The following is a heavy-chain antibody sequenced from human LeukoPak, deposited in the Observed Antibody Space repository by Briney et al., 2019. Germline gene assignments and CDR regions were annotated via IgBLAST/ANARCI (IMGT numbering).Heavy chain of an antibody. D-gene: IGHD2-15*01. CDR3: AREVAI. J-gene: IGHJ4*02. CDR2: MHAGNENT. V-gene: IGHV1-3*01. CDR1: GYTFTTYT. Sequence: ASVKVSCKASGYTFTTYTMHWVRQARGQGLEWMGWMHAGNENTKYSQKFQGRVTITWDTSASTAYMELSSLRSEDTAVYYCAREVAIWGQGTLVTVSS.